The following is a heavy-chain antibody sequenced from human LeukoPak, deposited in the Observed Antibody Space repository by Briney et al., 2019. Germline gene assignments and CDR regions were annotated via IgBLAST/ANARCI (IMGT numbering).Heavy chain of an antibody. CDR2: IYYSGST. Sequence: SETLSLTCTVSGGSISSSSYYWGWIRQPPGKGLEWIGSIYYSGSTYYNPSLKSRVTISVDTSKNQFSLKLSSVTAADTAVYYCARGHDSSGYIDYWGQGTLVTVSS. J-gene: IGHJ4*02. CDR1: GGSISSSSYY. V-gene: IGHV4-39*07. CDR3: ARGHDSSGYIDY. D-gene: IGHD3-22*01.